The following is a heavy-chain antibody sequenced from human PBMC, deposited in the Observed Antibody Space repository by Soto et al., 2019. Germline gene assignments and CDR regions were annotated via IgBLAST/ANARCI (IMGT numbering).Heavy chain of an antibody. V-gene: IGHV2-5*02. CDR2: IFWDDDK. Sequence: SGPTLVNPTQTLTLTCTFSGFSLSTSGVGVGWIRQPPGKALEWLALIFWDDDKRYSPSLKSRLSITKGTSKNQVVLTMTNMDPVDAATYYCTHHGYYSYGMDVWGQGTTVTVS. J-gene: IGHJ6*02. CDR3: THHGYYSYGMDV. CDR1: GFSLSTSGVG.